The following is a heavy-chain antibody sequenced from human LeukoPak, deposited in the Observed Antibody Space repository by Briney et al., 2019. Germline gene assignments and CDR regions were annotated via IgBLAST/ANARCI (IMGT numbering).Heavy chain of an antibody. V-gene: IGHV1-69*05. CDR3: ARVHGSGYNTDQYYFDY. J-gene: IGHJ4*02. Sequence: ASAKVSCKASGGTFSSYAISWVRQAPGQGLEWMGGIIPIFGTANYAQKFQGRVTITTDESTSTAYMELSSLRSEDTAVYYCARVHGSGYNTDQYYFDYWGQGTLVTVSS. D-gene: IGHD5-12*01. CDR2: IIPIFGTA. CDR1: GGTFSSYA.